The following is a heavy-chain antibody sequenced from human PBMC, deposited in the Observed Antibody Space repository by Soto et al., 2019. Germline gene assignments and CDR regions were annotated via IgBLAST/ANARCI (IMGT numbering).Heavy chain of an antibody. CDR2: ISGIGYST. CDR1: GFSFSDYA. CDR3: ARSYKSVRILVLIGPADY. J-gene: IGHJ4*02. V-gene: IGHV3-23*01. D-gene: IGHD3-22*01. Sequence: EVQLLESGGGLAQPGESLRLSCAASGFSFSDYAMNWVRQAPGKGLEWVAGISGIGYSTYYANSVKGRFTISRDNSNNTRDLQMNSLKAEDTAVYYCARSYKSVRILVLIGPADYWGQGTLVTISS.